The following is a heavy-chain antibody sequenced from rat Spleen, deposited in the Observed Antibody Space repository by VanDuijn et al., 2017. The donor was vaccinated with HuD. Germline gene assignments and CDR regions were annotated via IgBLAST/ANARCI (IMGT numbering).Heavy chain of an antibody. V-gene: IGHV5S13*01. CDR2: ISSGGHNT. CDR1: GFIFSRSA. J-gene: IGHJ2*01. D-gene: IGHD1-7*01. CDR3: ARQGYGYGLFLDH. Sequence: EVQLVESGGGLVQPGSPLKLSCVASGFIFSRSAMAWVRQAPTKGLEWIASISSGGHNTYYRDSVKGRFTISRDDAKNIQYLQKDSLRSEDTATYYCARQGYGYGLFLDHWGQGVMVTVSS.